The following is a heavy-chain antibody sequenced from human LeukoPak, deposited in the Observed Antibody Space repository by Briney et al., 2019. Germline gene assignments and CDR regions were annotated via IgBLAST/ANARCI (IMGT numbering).Heavy chain of an antibody. V-gene: IGHV3-30*03. Sequence: PGGTLRLSCAASGFAFSSYDMHWVRHAPAKGLEWVAVISYDGSDKYYVDSVKGRFTISRDNSKNTLYLQMNSLKAEDAAVYYCARVLSGSYDNYFDYWGQGTLVTVSS. D-gene: IGHD1-26*01. CDR1: GFAFSSYD. CDR3: ARVLSGSYDNYFDY. J-gene: IGHJ4*02. CDR2: ISYDGSDK.